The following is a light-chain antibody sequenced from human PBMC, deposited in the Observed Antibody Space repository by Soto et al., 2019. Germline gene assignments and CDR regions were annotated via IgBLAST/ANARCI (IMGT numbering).Light chain of an antibody. CDR2: DAS. CDR3: QQRSDWPST. V-gene: IGKV3-11*01. CDR1: QSVGSY. Sequence: EIVLTQSPATLSLSPGDRATLSCRASQSVGSYLGWYQQRPGQAPRLLIYDASNRATGIPARFSGSGSGTDFTLTISSLEPEDVEVYYCQQRSDWPSTFGGGTKVEIK. J-gene: IGKJ4*01.